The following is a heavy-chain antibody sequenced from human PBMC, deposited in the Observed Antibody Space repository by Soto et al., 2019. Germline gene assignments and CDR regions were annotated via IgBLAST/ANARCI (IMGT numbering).Heavy chain of an antibody. J-gene: IGHJ6*02. CDR2: ISYDGSNK. CDR3: ARGGDYVVGYYYYGMDV. Sequence: QVQLVESGGGVVQPGRSLRLSCAASGFTFSSYAMHWVRQAPGKGLEWVAVISYDGSNKYYADSVKGRFTISRDNSKNTLYLQMNSLRADDTAVYYCARGGDYVVGYYYYGMDVWGQGTTVTVSS. V-gene: IGHV3-30-3*01. D-gene: IGHD4-17*01. CDR1: GFTFSSYA.